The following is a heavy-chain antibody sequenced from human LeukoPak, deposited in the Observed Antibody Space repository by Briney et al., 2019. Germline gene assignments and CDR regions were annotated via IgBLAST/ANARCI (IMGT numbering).Heavy chain of an antibody. J-gene: IGHJ4*02. V-gene: IGHV3-66*01. D-gene: IGHD3-3*01. CDR2: IYSGGTT. CDR3: AKDFQYYDFWSGYFDY. CDR1: GFTVSSNY. Sequence: GGSLRLSCAASGFTVSSNYMSWVRQAPGKGLEWVSVIYSGGTTYYADSVKGRFTISRDNSKNTLYLQMNSLRAEDTAVYYCAKDFQYYDFWSGYFDYWGQGTLVTVSS.